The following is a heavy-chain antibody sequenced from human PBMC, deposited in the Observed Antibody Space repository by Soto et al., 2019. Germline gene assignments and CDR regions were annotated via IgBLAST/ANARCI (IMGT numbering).Heavy chain of an antibody. D-gene: IGHD2-2*02. CDR2: IDPSDSYT. CDR1: GYSFSSYW. CDR3: ARRIVPAAIERTIEVNYYYYGMDV. J-gene: IGHJ6*02. V-gene: IGHV5-10-1*01. Sequence: PGESLKISCKGSGYSFSSYWIGWVRQMPGKGLEWMGRIDPSDSYTNYSPSFQGHVTITADKSISTAYLQWSSLKASDTAMYYCARRIVPAAIERTIEVNYYYYGMDVWGQGTTVTVSS.